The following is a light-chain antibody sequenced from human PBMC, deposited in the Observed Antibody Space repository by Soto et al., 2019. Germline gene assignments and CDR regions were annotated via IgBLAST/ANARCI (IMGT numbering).Light chain of an antibody. CDR3: QQYDNSVWT. CDR2: AAS. Sequence: EIVLTQSPGTLSLSPGERATLSCRASQSVSSYYLAWYQQKPGQAPRLLIYAASRRATGIPDRFSGSGSGTDFTLTISRLEPEDLAVYYCQQYDNSVWTFGQGTKVDIK. V-gene: IGKV3-20*01. CDR1: QSVSSYY. J-gene: IGKJ1*01.